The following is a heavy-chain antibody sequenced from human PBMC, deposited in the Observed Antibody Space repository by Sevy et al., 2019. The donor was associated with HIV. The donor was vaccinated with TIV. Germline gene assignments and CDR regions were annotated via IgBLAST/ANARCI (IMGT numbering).Heavy chain of an antibody. CDR2: IRQDGNEL. V-gene: IGHV3-7*01. CDR1: GFTFDDYW. Sequence: GGSLRLSCAASGFTFDDYWMQWVRQAPGQGLEWVANIRQDGNELYYADSVKGRFTISRVNAKESLFLQMTNLRVEDTAIYYCARRYFDLWGQGTLVTVSS. CDR3: ARRYFDL. J-gene: IGHJ4*02.